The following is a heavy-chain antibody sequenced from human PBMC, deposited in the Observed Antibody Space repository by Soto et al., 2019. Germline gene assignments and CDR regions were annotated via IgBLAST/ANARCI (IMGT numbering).Heavy chain of an antibody. CDR2: ISAYNGNT. CDR3: AYLGYCTNGVCYNGMDV. V-gene: IGHV1-18*04. J-gene: IGHJ6*02. Sequence: GASVKVSCEASGYTFTSYGISWVRQAPGQGLEWMGWISAYNGNTNYAQKLQGRVTMTTDTSTSTAYMELRSLRSDDTAVYYCAYLGYCTNGVCYNGMDVWGQGTTVTVSS. CDR1: GYTFTSYG. D-gene: IGHD2-8*01.